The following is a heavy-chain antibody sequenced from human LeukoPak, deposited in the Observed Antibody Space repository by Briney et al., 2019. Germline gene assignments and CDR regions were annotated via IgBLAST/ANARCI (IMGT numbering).Heavy chain of an antibody. Sequence: GGSLRLSCAASGFTFSSYAMSWVRQAPGKGLEWVSAISGSGGSTYYADSVKDRFAISRDNSKNTLYLQMNSLRAEDTAVYYCAKDDDIEQLVGYFDYWGQGTLVTVSS. J-gene: IGHJ4*02. CDR2: ISGSGGST. CDR1: GFTFSSYA. D-gene: IGHD6-6*01. CDR3: AKDDDIEQLVGYFDY. V-gene: IGHV3-23*01.